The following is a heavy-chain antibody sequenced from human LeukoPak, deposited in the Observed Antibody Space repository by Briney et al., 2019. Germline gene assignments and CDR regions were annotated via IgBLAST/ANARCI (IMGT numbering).Heavy chain of an antibody. CDR1: GYTFTGYY. V-gene: IGHV1-2*02. Sequence: GASVKVSCKASGYTFTGYYMHWVRQAPGQGLEWMGWINPNSGGTNYAQKFQGRVTMTRDTSISTAYMELSRLRSDDTAVYYCARGVDYYYYNYYYYYMDVWGKGTTVTISS. J-gene: IGHJ6*03. CDR2: INPNSGGT. CDR3: ARGVDYYYYNYYYYYMDV. D-gene: IGHD3-22*01.